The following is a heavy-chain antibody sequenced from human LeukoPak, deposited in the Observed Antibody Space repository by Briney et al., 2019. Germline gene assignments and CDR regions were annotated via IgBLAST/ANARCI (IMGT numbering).Heavy chain of an antibody. CDR3: ASDIVVVPAAIDAFDI. D-gene: IGHD2-2*01. Sequence: GGSLRLSCAASGFTFSNYWMHWVRQAPGKGLEWVSAISGSGGSTYYADSVKGRFTISRDNSKNTLYLQMNSLRAEDTAVYYCASDIVVVPAAIDAFDIWGQGTMVTVSS. V-gene: IGHV3-23*01. CDR1: GFTFSNYW. J-gene: IGHJ3*02. CDR2: ISGSGGST.